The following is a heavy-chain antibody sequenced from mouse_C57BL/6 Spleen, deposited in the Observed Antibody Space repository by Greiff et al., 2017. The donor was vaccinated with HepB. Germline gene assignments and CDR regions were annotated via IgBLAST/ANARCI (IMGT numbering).Heavy chain of an antibody. J-gene: IGHJ1*03. CDR2: ISYSGST. CDR3: ARDGDYYGSSYGWYFDV. Sequence: EVQVVESGPGMVKPSQSLSLTCTVTGYSITSGYDWHWIRHFPGNKLEWMGYISYSGSTNYNPSLKSRISITHDTSKNHFFLKLNSVTTEDTATYYCARDGDYYGSSYGWYFDVWGTGTTVTVSS. CDR1: GYSITSGYD. V-gene: IGHV3-1*01. D-gene: IGHD1-1*01.